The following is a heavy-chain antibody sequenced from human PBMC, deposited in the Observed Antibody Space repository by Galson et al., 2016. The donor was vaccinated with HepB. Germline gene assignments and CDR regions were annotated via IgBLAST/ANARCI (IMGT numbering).Heavy chain of an antibody. CDR1: GYTFTTFT. V-gene: IGHV1-3*01. CDR3: AREWAITAAVAFDY. Sequence: SVKVSCKASGYTFTTFTIHWVRQAPGQRPEWMGWINGGNGNTKYSQKFQGRVTITRDTSASTAYMELSSLKSEDTAVYYCAREWAITAAVAFDYWGQGTLVTVSS. J-gene: IGHJ4*02. CDR2: INGGNGNT. D-gene: IGHD6-13*01.